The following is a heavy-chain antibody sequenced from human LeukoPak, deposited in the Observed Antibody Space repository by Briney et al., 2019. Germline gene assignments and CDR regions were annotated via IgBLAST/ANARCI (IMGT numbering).Heavy chain of an antibody. J-gene: IGHJ4*02. CDR2: IRNKANSYAT. V-gene: IGHV3-72*01. CDR1: GFTLSDHY. CDR3: ARSYCSSTNCYGLDYFDY. D-gene: IGHD2-2*01. Sequence: GGSLRLSCGTSGFTLSDHYIDWVRQAPGKGLEWVGRIRNKANSYATEYAASVKGRFTISRDDSQNSLYLQMNSLKTEDTAVYYCARSYCSSTNCYGLDYFDYWGQGTLVTVSS.